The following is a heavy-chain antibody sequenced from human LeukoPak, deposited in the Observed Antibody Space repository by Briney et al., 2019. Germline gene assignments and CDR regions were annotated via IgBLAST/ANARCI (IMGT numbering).Heavy chain of an antibody. CDR1: GFSFRTYA. CDR3: ATGVVPAAISGYYGMDV. Sequence: GGSLRLSCAASGFSFRTYAMSWVRQAPGKGLEWVSAISDNSGRIYYADSVKGRFTISRDNAKNSLYLQMNSLRAEDTAVYYCATGVVPAAISGYYGMDVWGQGTTVTVSS. D-gene: IGHD2-2*01. CDR2: ISDNSGRI. J-gene: IGHJ6*02. V-gene: IGHV3-21*04.